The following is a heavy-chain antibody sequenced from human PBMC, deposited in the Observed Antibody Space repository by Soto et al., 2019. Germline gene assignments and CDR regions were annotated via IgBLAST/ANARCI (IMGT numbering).Heavy chain of an antibody. D-gene: IGHD1-26*01. CDR2: IRFDGSNI. J-gene: IGHJ4*02. Sequence: LTCAECKSVVIGDGRNIIRQTPGRGLEWVAVIRFDGSNIHYADSVKGRFTISRDNSKNTLYLQMDSLRAEDTAVYYCARDGVGGTEFFGYLDYWGQGALVTVSS. V-gene: IGHV3-33*01. CDR1: KSVVIGDG. CDR3: ARDGVGGTEFFGYLDY.